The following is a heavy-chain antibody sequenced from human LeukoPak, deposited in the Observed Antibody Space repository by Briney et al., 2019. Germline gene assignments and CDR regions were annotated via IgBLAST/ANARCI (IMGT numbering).Heavy chain of an antibody. CDR1: GGSISSSSYY. CDR3: ARHGGYFDY. CDR2: IYYSGST. D-gene: IGHD3-16*01. V-gene: IGHV4-39*01. Sequence: ASETLSLTCTVSGGSISSSSYYWGWIRQPPGKGLEWIGSIYYSGSTYYNPSLKSRVTIFVDTSKNQFSLKLSSVTAADTAVYHCARHGGYFDYWGQGTLVTVSS. J-gene: IGHJ4*02.